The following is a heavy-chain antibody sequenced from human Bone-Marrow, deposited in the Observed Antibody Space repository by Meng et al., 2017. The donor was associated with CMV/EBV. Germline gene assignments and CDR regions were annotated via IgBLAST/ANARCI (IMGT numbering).Heavy chain of an antibody. CDR1: GFSINNYW. CDR3: ARDKSGAMDV. Sequence: GEALKISCAASGFSINNYWMSWARQAPGKGMEWVATINPDEGEKYYVDSVRGRFTISRDNAKNSAQLQMNNLRVEDTAVYYCARDKSGAMDVWGQGTPVTVSS. V-gene: IGHV3-7*01. CDR2: INPDEGEK. J-gene: IGHJ6*02.